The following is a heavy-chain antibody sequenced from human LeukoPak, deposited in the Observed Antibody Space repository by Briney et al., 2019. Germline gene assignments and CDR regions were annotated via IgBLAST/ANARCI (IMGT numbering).Heavy chain of an antibody. CDR1: GFTFSSYA. Sequence: GRSLRLSCAASGFTFSSYAMHWVRQAPGKGLEWVAVISYDGSNKYYADSVKGRFTISRDNSKNTLYLQMNSLRADDTAVYYCARPDPGYFDYWGQGTLVTVSS. CDR2: ISYDGSNK. J-gene: IGHJ4*02. CDR3: ARPDPGYFDY. V-gene: IGHV3-30-3*01.